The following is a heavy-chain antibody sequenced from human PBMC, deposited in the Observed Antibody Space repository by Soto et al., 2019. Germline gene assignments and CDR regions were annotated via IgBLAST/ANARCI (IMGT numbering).Heavy chain of an antibody. V-gene: IGHV3-23*01. CDR3: ARGPPGWLQPLDY. CDR2: ISGSGQST. J-gene: IGHJ4*02. Sequence: SLRLSCAASGFIFNTYAMSWVRQAPGKGLEWVSSISGSGQSTYYADSVEGRFTISRDNSKNTLFLQMNSLRAEDTAVYYCARGPPGWLQPLDYWGQGTLVTVSS. CDR1: GFIFNTYA. D-gene: IGHD5-12*01.